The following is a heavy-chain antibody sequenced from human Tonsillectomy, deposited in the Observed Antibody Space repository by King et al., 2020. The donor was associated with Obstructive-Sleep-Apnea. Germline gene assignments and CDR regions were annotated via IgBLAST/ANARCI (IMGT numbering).Heavy chain of an antibody. V-gene: IGHV3-23*04. CDR1: GFTFRSYA. Sequence: VQLVESGGGLVQPGGSLRLSCAGSGFTFRSYAMSWVRQAPGKGLEWVSGISGSGGGTYYADSVKGRFTIPRNNSKNTLYLQMNSLIAEDTAVYYCAKDIINYDSLTGPVDYWGQGTLVTVSS. CDR2: ISGSGGGT. CDR3: AKDIINYDSLTGPVDY. J-gene: IGHJ4*01. D-gene: IGHD3-9*01.